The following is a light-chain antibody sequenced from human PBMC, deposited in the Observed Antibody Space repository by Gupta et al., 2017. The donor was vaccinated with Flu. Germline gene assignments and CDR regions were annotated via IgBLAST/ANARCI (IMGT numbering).Light chain of an antibody. V-gene: IGLV6-57*01. CDR2: ENN. Sequence: FVLPQPHSVSESPGKTVTISCTRSSGSIASAYVQWYQQRPGSSPTTVIYENNQRPAGVPDRFSGSIANSNAATLTMAGVGAEDDDDYYFQSEDGTTYVFGTGTKVTVL. CDR3: QSEDGTTYV. J-gene: IGLJ1*01. CDR1: SGSIASAY.